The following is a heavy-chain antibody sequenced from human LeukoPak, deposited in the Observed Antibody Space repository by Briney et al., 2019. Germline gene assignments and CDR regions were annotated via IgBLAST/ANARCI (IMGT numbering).Heavy chain of an antibody. D-gene: IGHD5-18*01. J-gene: IGHJ4*02. V-gene: IGHV4-34*01. CDR1: GGSFSGYY. CDR2: INHSGST. Sequence: SETLSLTWAVDGGSFSGYYWSWIRQPPGKGLEWIGEINHSGSTNYNPSLKSRVTISVDTSKNQFSLKLSSVTAADTAVYYCATYRTRGYSYGPFDYWGQGTLVTVSS. CDR3: ATYRTRGYSYGPFDY.